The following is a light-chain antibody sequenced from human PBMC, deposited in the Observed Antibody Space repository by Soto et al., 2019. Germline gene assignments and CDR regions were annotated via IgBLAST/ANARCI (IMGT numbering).Light chain of an antibody. V-gene: IGLV2-14*01. CDR1: SREVGGYNY. CDR3: SSYTSSSSPV. J-gene: IGLJ1*01. Sequence: QSVLTQPASVTGSPGQSSTITCTGTSREVGGYNYVSWYQQHPGKAPKLMIYDVSNRPSGVSNRFSGFKSGNTASLTISGLQAEDEADYYCSSYTSSSSPVFGTGTKVTVL. CDR2: DVS.